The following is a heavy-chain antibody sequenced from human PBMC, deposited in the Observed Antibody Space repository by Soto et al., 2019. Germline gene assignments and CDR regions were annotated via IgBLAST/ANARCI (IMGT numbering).Heavy chain of an antibody. CDR1: EITFSNYG. CDR3: ATVDNYYGSKN. D-gene: IGHD3-10*01. J-gene: IGHJ4*02. CDR2: VWYDGTTT. V-gene: IGHV3-33*08. Sequence: QVQLVESGGGVVQPGRSLTLSCAASEITFSNYGMHWIRQAPGKGLEWVAVVWYDGTTTFYADSLQGRFTISRDNSKNTLYLQMNNLRVDDTAMYYCATVDNYYGSKNWGQGTLVSVSS.